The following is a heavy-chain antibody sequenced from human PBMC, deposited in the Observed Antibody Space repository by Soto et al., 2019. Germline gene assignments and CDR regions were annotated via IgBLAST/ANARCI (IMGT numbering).Heavy chain of an antibody. CDR3: ARALYNWKYHFDY. Sequence: GASVKVSCKASGGTFSSYAISWVRQAPGQGLEWMGGIIPIFGTANYAQKFQGRVTITADESTSTAYMELSSLRSEDTAVYYCARALYNWKYHFDYWGQGTLVTVSS. CDR2: IIPIFGTA. V-gene: IGHV1-69*13. CDR1: GGTFSSYA. J-gene: IGHJ4*02. D-gene: IGHD1-20*01.